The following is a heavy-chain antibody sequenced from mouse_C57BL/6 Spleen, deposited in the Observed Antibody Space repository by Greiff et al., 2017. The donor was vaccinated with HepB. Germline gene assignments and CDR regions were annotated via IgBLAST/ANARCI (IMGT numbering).Heavy chain of an antibody. J-gene: IGHJ4*01. CDR2: IDPEDGET. D-gene: IGHD1-1*01. CDR1: GFNIKDYY. V-gene: IGHV14-2*01. Sequence: EVQLQESGAELVKPGASVKLSCTASGFNIKDYYMHWVKQRTEQGLEWIGRIDPEDGETKYDPKFQGKATITADTSSNTASLQLSSLTSEDTAVYYCVRGTTVVEAMYYWGQGTSVTVSS. CDR3: VRGTTVVEAMYY.